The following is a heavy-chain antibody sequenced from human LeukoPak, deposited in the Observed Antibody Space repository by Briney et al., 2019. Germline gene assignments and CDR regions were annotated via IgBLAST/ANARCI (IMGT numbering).Heavy chain of an antibody. CDR2: ISYDGSNK. Sequence: PGGSLRLSCAASGFTFSSYAMHWVRQAPGKGLEWVAVISYDGSNKYYADSVKGRFTISRDNSKNTLYLQMNSLRAEDTAVYYCARDLNSGSGWYSDYYYGMDVWGQGTTVAVSS. D-gene: IGHD6-19*01. CDR3: ARDLNSGSGWYSDYYYGMDV. V-gene: IGHV3-30-3*01. J-gene: IGHJ6*02. CDR1: GFTFSSYA.